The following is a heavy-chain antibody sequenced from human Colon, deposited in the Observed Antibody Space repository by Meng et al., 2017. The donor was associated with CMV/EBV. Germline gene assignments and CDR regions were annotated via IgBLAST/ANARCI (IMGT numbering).Heavy chain of an antibody. D-gene: IGHD6-19*01. CDR1: GHSISSGFH. V-gene: IGHV4-38-2*02. CDR3: ARQPNIVVAGTGYFDY. CDR2: IYHTGST. Sequence: GSLRLSCTVSGHSISSGFHWGWIRQPPGKGLEWIGNIYHTGSTYYNPSLKSRVTISVDTSKNHFSLKLSSVTAADTAVYYCARQPNIVVAGTGYFDYWGQGTLVTVSS. J-gene: IGHJ4*02.